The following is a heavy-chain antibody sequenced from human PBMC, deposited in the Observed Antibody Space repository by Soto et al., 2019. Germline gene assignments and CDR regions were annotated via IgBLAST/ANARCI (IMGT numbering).Heavy chain of an antibody. Sequence: GGSLRLSCTASGFTFGDYAMSWVRQAPGKGLEWVGFIRSKAYGGTTEYAASVKGRFTISRDDSKSIAYLQMNGLKTEDTAVYYCTRDYGSGSYYYYYGMDVWGQGTTVTVSS. D-gene: IGHD3-10*01. CDR3: TRDYGSGSYYYYYGMDV. CDR1: GFTFGDYA. J-gene: IGHJ6*02. V-gene: IGHV3-49*04. CDR2: IRSKAYGGTT.